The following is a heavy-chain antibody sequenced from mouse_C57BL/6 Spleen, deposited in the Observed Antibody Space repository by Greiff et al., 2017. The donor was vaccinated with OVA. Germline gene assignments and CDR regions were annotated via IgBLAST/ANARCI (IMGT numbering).Heavy chain of an antibody. V-gene: IGHV5-16*01. D-gene: IGHD2-3*01. J-gene: IGHJ3*01. CDR3: ARVKDGSGFAY. CDR1: GFTFSDYY. Sequence: EVHLVESEGGLVQPGSSMKLSCTASGFTFSDYYMAWVRQVPEKGLEWVANINYDGSSTYYLDSLKSRFIISRDNAKNILYLQMSSLKSEDTATYYCARVKDGSGFAYWGQGTLVTVSA. CDR2: INYDGSST.